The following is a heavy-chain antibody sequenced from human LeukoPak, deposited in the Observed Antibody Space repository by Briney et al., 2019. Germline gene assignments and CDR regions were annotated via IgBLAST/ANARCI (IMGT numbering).Heavy chain of an antibody. Sequence: SETLSLTCAVSGGSISSSSSICWTWVRQPPGKGLEWIGEIYHSGATNYNPSLKSRVTMLLDKSKNQFSLKLSSVTAADTAVYYCARAEKYYYDSSGYYALRALDYWGQGTLVTVSS. D-gene: IGHD3-22*01. V-gene: IGHV4-4*02. CDR3: ARAEKYYYDSSGYYALRALDY. J-gene: IGHJ4*02. CDR2: IYHSGAT. CDR1: GGSISSSSSIC.